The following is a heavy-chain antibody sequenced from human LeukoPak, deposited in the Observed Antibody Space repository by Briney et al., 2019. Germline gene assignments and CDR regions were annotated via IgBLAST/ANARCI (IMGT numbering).Heavy chain of an antibody. Sequence: GGSLRLSCAASGFTFSSYAMSWVRQAPGRGLEWVSAISGSGGSTYYADSVKGRFTISRDNSKNTLYLQMNSLRAEDTAVYYCANSRGLSAVLRFLEWSVGYFDYWGQGTLVTVSS. J-gene: IGHJ4*02. V-gene: IGHV3-23*01. CDR2: ISGSGGST. CDR1: GFTFSSYA. D-gene: IGHD3-3*01. CDR3: ANSRGLSAVLRFLEWSVGYFDY.